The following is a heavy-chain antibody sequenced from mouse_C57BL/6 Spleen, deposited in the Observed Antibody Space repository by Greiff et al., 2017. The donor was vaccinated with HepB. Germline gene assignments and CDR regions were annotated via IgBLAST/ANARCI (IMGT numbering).Heavy chain of an antibody. Sequence: QVQLQQPGAELVMPGASVKLSCKASGYTFTSYWMHWVKQRPGHGLEWIGEIDPSDSYTNYNHKFKGKSTLTVDKSSSTAYMQRSSLTSEDSAVYYSGRLYGSSVYFDYWGQGTTLTVSS. D-gene: IGHD1-1*01. J-gene: IGHJ2*01. V-gene: IGHV1-69*01. CDR3: GRLYGSSVYFDY. CDR1: GYTFTSYW. CDR2: IDPSDSYT.